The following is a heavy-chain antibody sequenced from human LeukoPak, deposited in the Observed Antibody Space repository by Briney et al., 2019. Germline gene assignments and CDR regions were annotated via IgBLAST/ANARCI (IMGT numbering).Heavy chain of an antibody. Sequence: ASVKVSCKASGYTFTSYYMHWVRQAPGQGLEWMGWINPNSGGTNYAQKFQGRVTMTRDTSISTAYMELSRLRSDDTAVYYCASYSGSYQGLAFDIWGQGTMVTVSS. CDR1: GYTFTSYY. V-gene: IGHV1-2*02. CDR3: ASYSGSYQGLAFDI. CDR2: INPNSGGT. J-gene: IGHJ3*02. D-gene: IGHD1-26*01.